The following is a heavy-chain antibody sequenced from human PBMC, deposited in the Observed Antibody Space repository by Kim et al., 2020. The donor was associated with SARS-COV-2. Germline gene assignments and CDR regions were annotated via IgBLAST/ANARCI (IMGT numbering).Heavy chain of an antibody. D-gene: IGHD3-22*01. Sequence: QGRVTITADESTNTAYMELSSLRSEDTAVYYCARLPSEDYYDSSGYGMDVWGQGTTVTVSS. J-gene: IGHJ6*02. CDR3: ARLPSEDYYDSSGYGMDV. V-gene: IGHV1-69*01.